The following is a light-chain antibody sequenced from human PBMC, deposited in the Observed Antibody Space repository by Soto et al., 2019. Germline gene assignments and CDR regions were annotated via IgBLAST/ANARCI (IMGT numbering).Light chain of an antibody. V-gene: IGLV3-25*03. CDR3: QSADNSATGV. Sequence: SYELTQPPSVSVSPGQTARITCSGDALPKKYAYWYQQKPGQAPVLVIYKDNERPSGIPERFSGSSSGTTVTLTISGVQAEDEADYYCQSADNSATGVFGGGTKVTVL. CDR2: KDN. CDR1: ALPKKY. J-gene: IGLJ2*01.